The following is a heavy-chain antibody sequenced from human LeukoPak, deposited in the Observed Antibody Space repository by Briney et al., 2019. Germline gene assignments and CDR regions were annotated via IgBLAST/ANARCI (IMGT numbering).Heavy chain of an antibody. V-gene: IGHV3-7*01. CDR1: GFTFSAFW. CDR2: INQDGSEK. Sequence: GGSLRLSCAASGFTFSAFWMSWVRQAPGKGLEWVANINQDGSEKYIVDSVKGRFTISRDNAKNLLWLQMDSLRAEDTAVYYCERGDVAFAESAQWGQGTLVTVSS. J-gene: IGHJ4*02. CDR3: ERGDVAFAESAQ. D-gene: IGHD3-10*01.